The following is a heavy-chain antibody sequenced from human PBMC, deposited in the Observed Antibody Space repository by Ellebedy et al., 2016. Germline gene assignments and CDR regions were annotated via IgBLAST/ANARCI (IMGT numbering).Heavy chain of an antibody. D-gene: IGHD3-22*01. J-gene: IGHJ6*02. CDR1: GGTFSSYA. V-gene: IGHV1-69*04. CDR3: ARDMGYYYDSSGNPLYYYYYYGMDV. Sequence: SVKVSXXASGGTFSSYAISWVRQAPGQGLEWMGRIIPILGIANYAQKFQGRVTITADKSTSTAYMELSSLRSEDTAVYYCARDMGYYYDSSGNPLYYYYYYGMDVWGQGTTVTVSS. CDR2: IIPILGIA.